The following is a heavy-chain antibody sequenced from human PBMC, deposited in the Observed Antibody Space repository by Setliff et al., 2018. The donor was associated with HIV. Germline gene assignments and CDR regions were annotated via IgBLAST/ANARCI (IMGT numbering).Heavy chain of an antibody. J-gene: IGHJ4*02. CDR1: GGSINTYY. Sequence: SETLSLTCTVSGGSINTYYWSWIRQPAGKGLEWIGRIYTSGSTYYNPSLKSRVTISVDTSQNQFSLKLSSVTAADTAIYYCARRIYGNNPYFDYWSQGTLVTVSS. V-gene: IGHV4-4*07. CDR3: ARRIYGNNPYFDY. D-gene: IGHD4-17*01. CDR2: IYTSGST.